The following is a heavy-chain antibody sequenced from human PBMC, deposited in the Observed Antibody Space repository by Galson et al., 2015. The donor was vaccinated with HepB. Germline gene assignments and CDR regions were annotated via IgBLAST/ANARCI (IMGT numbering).Heavy chain of an antibody. D-gene: IGHD6-19*01. J-gene: IGHJ3*02. Sequence: SLRLSCAASGFTFSSYSMNWVRQAPGKGLEWVSSISSSSYIYYADSVKGRFTISRDNAKNSLYLQMNSLRAEDTAVYYCARVPGDSSGWLRDDAFDIWGQGTMVTVSS. CDR1: GFTFSSYS. CDR3: ARVPGDSSGWLRDDAFDI. CDR2: ISSSSYI. V-gene: IGHV3-21*01.